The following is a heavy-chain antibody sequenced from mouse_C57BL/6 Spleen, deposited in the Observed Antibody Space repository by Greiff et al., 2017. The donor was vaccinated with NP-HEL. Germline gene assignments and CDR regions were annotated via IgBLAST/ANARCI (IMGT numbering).Heavy chain of an antibody. V-gene: IGHV1-20*01. D-gene: IGHD2-3*01. CDR1: GYSFTGYF. Sequence: EVKLMESGPELVKPGDSVKISCKASGYSFTGYFMNWVMQSHGKSLEWIGRINPYNGDTFYNQKFKGKATLTVDKSSSTAHMELRSLTSEDSAVYYCAVDGSLFDYWGQGTTLTVSS. CDR2: INPYNGDT. J-gene: IGHJ2*01. CDR3: AVDGSLFDY.